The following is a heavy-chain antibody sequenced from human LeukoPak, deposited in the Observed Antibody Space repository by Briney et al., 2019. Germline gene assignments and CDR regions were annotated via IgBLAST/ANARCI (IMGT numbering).Heavy chain of an antibody. CDR2: MYPGDSET. CDR1: GYIITNYW. Sequence: GESLKISCTASGYIITNYWIGWVRQMPRKGLEWMGIMYPGDSETRYGPSFQGHVTISADKSITTAYLQWSSLRASDTAMYYCARGDLHGSLTAYNHFDYWGQGSLDTVSS. J-gene: IGHJ4*02. D-gene: IGHD3-10*01. CDR3: ARGDLHGSLTAYNHFDY. V-gene: IGHV5-51*01.